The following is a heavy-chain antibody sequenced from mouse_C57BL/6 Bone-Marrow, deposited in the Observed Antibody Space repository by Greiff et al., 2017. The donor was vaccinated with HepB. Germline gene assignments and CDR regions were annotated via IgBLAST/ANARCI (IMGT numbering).Heavy chain of an antibody. J-gene: IGHJ4*01. CDR1: GYTFTSYW. D-gene: IGHD4-1*01. CDR3: ASLSNGGYDMDY. Sequence: QVQLQQPGAELVKPGASVKLSCKASGYTFTSYWITWVKQRPGQGLEWIGGIYPGSGSTNYNEKFKSKATLTVDTSSSTAYIQLSSLTSEDSAVYYCASLSNGGYDMDYWGQGTSVTVSS. CDR2: IYPGSGST. V-gene: IGHV1-55*01.